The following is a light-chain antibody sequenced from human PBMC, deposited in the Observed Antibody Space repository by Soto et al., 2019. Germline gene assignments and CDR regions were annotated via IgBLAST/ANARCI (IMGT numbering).Light chain of an antibody. CDR3: QQSYSLPVT. Sequence: DLQMTQSPSSLSASVGDRVTITCRASQSISSYLNWYYQKPGKAPKLLIFAASSLQSGVPSRFSGSESGTDFTLTISSLQPEDSATYYCQQSYSLPVTFGQGTRLEIK. CDR2: AAS. J-gene: IGKJ5*01. CDR1: QSISSY. V-gene: IGKV1-39*01.